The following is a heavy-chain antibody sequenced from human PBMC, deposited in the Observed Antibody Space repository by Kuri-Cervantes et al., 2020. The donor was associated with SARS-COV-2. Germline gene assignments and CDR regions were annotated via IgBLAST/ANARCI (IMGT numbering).Heavy chain of an antibody. D-gene: IGHD3-22*01. J-gene: IGHJ5*02. CDR2: IWYDGSNK. CDR1: GFTFSSYG. Sequence: GESLKISCAASGFTFSSYGMHWVRQAPGKGLEWVAVIWYDGSNKYYADSVKSRFTISRDNSKNTLYLQMNSLRAEDTAVYYCAKGQWLETYNWFDPWGQGTLVTVSS. CDR3: AKGQWLETYNWFDP. V-gene: IGHV3-33*06.